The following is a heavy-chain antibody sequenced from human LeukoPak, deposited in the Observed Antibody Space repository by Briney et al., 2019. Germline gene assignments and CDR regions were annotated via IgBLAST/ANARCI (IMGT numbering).Heavy chain of an antibody. CDR1: GYTFTSYD. J-gene: IGHJ5*02. V-gene: IGHV1-8*03. CDR3: ARGRDWLRWFDP. Sequence: ASVKVSCKASGYTFTSYDINWVRQATGQGLEWLGWMNPNSGNTGYAQKFQGRVTITRNTSIGTAYMELSSLTSEDTAVYYCARGRDWLRWFDPWGQGTLVTVSS. D-gene: IGHD3/OR15-3a*01. CDR2: MNPNSGNT.